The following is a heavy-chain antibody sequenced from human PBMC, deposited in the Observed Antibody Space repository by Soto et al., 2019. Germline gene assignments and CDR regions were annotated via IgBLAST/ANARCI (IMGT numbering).Heavy chain of an antibody. Sequence: VRSLRLSCAASGFTFSSYWMHCVRQAPGKGLVWVSRINSDGSSTSYADSVKGRFTISRDNAKHTLYLQMNSLRAEVTAVYCCARTVPIRYYYGMDVSGEGTTVTVS. CDR3: ARTVPIRYYYGMDV. CDR2: INSDGSST. V-gene: IGHV3-74*01. CDR1: GFTFSSYW. J-gene: IGHJ6*02.